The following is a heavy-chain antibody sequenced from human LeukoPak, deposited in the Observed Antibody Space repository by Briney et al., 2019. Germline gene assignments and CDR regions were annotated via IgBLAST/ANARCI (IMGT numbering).Heavy chain of an antibody. CDR1: GGTFSSYA. D-gene: IGHD2-2*01. CDR3: VRGSPALHSRAEYFQH. V-gene: IGHV1-69*05. Sequence: GASVKVSCKASGGTFSSYAISWVRQAPGQGLEWMGGIIPIFGTANYAQKFQGRVTITTDESTSTAYMELSSLRSEDTAVYYCVRGSPALHSRAEYFQHWGQGTLVTVSS. J-gene: IGHJ1*01. CDR2: IIPIFGTA.